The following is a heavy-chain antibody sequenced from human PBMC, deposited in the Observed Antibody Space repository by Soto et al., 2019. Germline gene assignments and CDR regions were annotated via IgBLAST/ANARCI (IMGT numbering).Heavy chain of an antibody. D-gene: IGHD7-27*01. CDR3: ARDTGDGTFDF. Sequence: VKVSCKASGYTFSSYAMHWVRQAPGQRLEWMGWINAGYGNTKSSQKFQDRVTISRDTSASTAYMELTSLRSEDTAVYYCARDTGDGTFDFWGQGTLVTVPS. CDR1: GYTFSSYA. V-gene: IGHV1-3*01. J-gene: IGHJ4*02. CDR2: INAGYGNT.